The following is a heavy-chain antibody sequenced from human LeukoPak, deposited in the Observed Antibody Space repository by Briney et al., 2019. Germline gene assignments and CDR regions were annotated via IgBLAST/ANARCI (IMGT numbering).Heavy chain of an antibody. Sequence: SETLSLTCTVSGGSISSSSYYWGWIRQPPGKGLEWIGHIYHSGSTYYNASLKSRVTISVDRSKNQFSLKLSSVTAADTAVYYCARDQGFPDFRSSWYWVDYWGQGTLVTVSS. V-gene: IGHV4-39*07. CDR2: IYHSGST. J-gene: IGHJ4*02. CDR3: ARDQGFPDFRSSWYWVDY. D-gene: IGHD6-13*01. CDR1: GGSISSSSYY.